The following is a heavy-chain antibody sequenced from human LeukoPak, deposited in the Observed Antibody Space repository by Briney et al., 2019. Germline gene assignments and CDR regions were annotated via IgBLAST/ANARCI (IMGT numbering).Heavy chain of an antibody. D-gene: IGHD3-22*01. CDR2: INHDGSKK. Sequence: GGSLRLSCAASGFTFSNYWMSWVRQAPGKGLEWVANINHDGSKKYYVDSVMGRFTISRHNAKNSLYLKMNSLRAEDTAVYYCAGEVIYWGQGTLVTVSS. J-gene: IGHJ4*02. CDR1: GFTFSNYW. V-gene: IGHV3-7*01. CDR3: AGEVIY.